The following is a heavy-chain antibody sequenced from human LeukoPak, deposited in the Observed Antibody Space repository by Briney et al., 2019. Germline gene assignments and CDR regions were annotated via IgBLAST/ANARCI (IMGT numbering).Heavy chain of an antibody. J-gene: IGHJ4*02. CDR3: AGGSGWLIDY. D-gene: IGHD6-19*01. CDR2: RKKDGSER. CDR1: GFTFISYW. V-gene: IGHV3-7*03. Sequence: GGSLILSCAASGFTFISYWMNWVRQAPGKGLEWVANRKKDGSERYYVDSVKGRFTISRDNAKNSLYLQMDSLRAEDTAVYYCAGGSGWLIDYWGQGTLVTVSS.